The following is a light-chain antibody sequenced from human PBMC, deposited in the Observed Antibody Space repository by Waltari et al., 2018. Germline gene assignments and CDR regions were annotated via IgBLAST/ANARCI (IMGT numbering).Light chain of an antibody. Sequence: IVLTLSPGTLSLIPCRRGTLPCRASQSVSRFLAWYQQIPGQPPRLLIYGASTRATGIPDRFSGSGSGTDFSLTISRLEPEDFAVYYCQKYDRLPATFGQGTKVEIK. J-gene: IGKJ1*01. CDR3: QKYDRLPAT. CDR2: GAS. CDR1: QSVSRF. V-gene: IGKV3-20*01.